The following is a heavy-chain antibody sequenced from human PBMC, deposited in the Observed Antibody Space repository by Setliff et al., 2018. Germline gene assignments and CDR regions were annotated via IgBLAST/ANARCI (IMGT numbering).Heavy chain of an antibody. Sequence: ASVKVSCKPSGHTFVTYYIQWVRQLPDQGLEWLGIFNPSDGRAKYAQKFQGRVTMTMDTSAKTMYMELNNLTFEDTTIYYCALGVLNYFDYWGQGALVTVPS. CDR2: FNPSDGRA. D-gene: IGHD6-13*01. V-gene: IGHV1-46*01. J-gene: IGHJ4*02. CDR1: GHTFVTYY. CDR3: ALGVLNYFDY.